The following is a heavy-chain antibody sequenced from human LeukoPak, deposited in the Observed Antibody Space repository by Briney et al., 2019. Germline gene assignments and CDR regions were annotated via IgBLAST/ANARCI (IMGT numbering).Heavy chain of an antibody. J-gene: IGHJ4*02. Sequence: SETLSLTCTVSGGSISGYYWSWIRQPPGKGLEWIGYIYYSGSTNYNPSLKSRVTTSVDTSKNQFSLKVSSVTAADTAVYYCARVDTAMAHWGQGTLVTVSS. CDR3: ARVDTAMAH. CDR2: IYYSGST. CDR1: GGSISGYY. D-gene: IGHD5-18*01. V-gene: IGHV4-59*12.